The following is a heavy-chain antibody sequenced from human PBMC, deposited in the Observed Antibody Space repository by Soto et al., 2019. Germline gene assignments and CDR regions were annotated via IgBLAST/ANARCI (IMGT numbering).Heavy chain of an antibody. V-gene: IGHV2-5*02. CDR3: AHHPYDTSGYLLDY. J-gene: IGHJ4*02. Sequence: SGPTLVNPTQTLTLTCTFSGFSLNTSGVGVGWIRQPPGKALEWLALIYWDDDKRSSPSLKSRLTITRDTSKSQVVLRMTNMDPVDTATYYCAHHPYDTSGYLLDYWGQGILVTVSS. D-gene: IGHD3-22*01. CDR1: GFSLNTSGVG. CDR2: IYWDDDK.